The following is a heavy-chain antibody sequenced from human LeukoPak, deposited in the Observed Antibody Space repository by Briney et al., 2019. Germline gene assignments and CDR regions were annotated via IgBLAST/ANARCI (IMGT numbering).Heavy chain of an antibody. CDR1: GGSISSSSYY. Sequence: SETLSLTCTVSGGSISSSSYYWGWIRQPPGKGLEWIGSIYYSGSTYYNPSLKSRVTISVDTSKNQFSLKLSSVTAADTAVYYCARVWFGEFDPWGQGTLVTVSS. J-gene: IGHJ5*02. CDR2: IYYSGST. V-gene: IGHV4-39*07. CDR3: ARVWFGEFDP. D-gene: IGHD3-10*01.